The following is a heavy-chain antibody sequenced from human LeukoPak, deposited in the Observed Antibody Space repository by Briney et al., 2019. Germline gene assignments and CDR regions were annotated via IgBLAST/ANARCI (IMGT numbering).Heavy chain of an antibody. CDR1: GYTFTSYY. CDR2: INPSGGST. D-gene: IGHD3-16*02. CDR3: ARRDLLSGYYYGMDV. V-gene: IGHV1-46*01. J-gene: IGHJ6*02. Sequence: ASVKVSCKASGYTFTSYYVHWVRQAPGQGLEWMGLINPSGGSTSYAQKFQGRVTMTRDTSTSTVYMELSSLRSEDTAVYYCARRDLLSGYYYGMDVWGQGTTVTVSS.